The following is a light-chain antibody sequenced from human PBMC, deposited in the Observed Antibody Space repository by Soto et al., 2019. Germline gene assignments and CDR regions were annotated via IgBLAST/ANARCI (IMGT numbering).Light chain of an antibody. CDR2: GAS. J-gene: IGKJ2*01. CDR3: QQYGSSPYT. V-gene: IGKV3-20*01. CDR1: QSVSSSY. Sequence: EIVLTQSPGTLSLSPGERATLSCRASQSVSSSYLAWYQQKPGQAPRLLIYGASSRATGIPDRFSGSGSGTDFSLCISRLEPEDFAVYYCQQYGSSPYTFGQGTKLEIK.